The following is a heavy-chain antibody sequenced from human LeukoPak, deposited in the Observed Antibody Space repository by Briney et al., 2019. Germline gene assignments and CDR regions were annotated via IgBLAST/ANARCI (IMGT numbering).Heavy chain of an antibody. CDR1: GGSFSGYY. J-gene: IGHJ5*02. D-gene: IGHD6-6*01. CDR3: ARRGQLGFWQLPYLDP. V-gene: IGHV4-34*01. Sequence: PSETLSLTCAVYGGSFSGYYWSWIRQPPGKGLEWIGEINHSGSTNYNPSLKSRVTISVDTSKNQFSLKLSSVTAADTAVYYCARRGQLGFWQLPYLDPWGQGTLVTVSS. CDR2: INHSGST.